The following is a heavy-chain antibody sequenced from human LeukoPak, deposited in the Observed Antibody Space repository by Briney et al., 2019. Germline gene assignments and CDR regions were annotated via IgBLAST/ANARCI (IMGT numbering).Heavy chain of an antibody. CDR1: GFTFSRYW. Sequence: PGGSLRLSCAASGFTFSRYWMQWVRQAPGQGLVWPSHINSDGSSTTYADSVRGRFTTSRDNAKNTLYLQMNSLRAEDTAVYYCVRDNYGVDYWGQGTLVTVSS. D-gene: IGHD3-10*01. V-gene: IGHV3-74*03. CDR2: INSDGSST. CDR3: VRDNYGVDY. J-gene: IGHJ4*02.